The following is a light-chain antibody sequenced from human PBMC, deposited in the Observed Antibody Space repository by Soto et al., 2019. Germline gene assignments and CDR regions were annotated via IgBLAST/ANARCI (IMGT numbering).Light chain of an antibody. CDR3: QQYNSDPYT. CDR2: KAS. CDR1: QSISSW. Sequence: DIQMTQSPSTLSASVGDRVTITCRASQSISSWLAWYQQKPGKAPKLLIYKASSLESGVPSRFSGSGSGTEFTLTISSRQPDDFATYYCQQYNSDPYTFGQGTKLESK. V-gene: IGKV1-5*03. J-gene: IGKJ2*01.